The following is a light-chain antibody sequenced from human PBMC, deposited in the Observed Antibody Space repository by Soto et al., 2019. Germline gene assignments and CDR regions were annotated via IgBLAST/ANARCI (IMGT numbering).Light chain of an antibody. CDR2: EVS. Sequence: QSALTQPPSVSGSPGQSVTLSCTGTSSDVGSYDRVSWYQQPPGTAPKLMIYEVSNRPSGVPDRFSGSKSGNTASLTISGLQAEDEADYYCSSYTSSSTLVFGGGTKL. CDR1: SSDVGSYDR. J-gene: IGLJ2*01. CDR3: SSYTSSSTLV. V-gene: IGLV2-18*02.